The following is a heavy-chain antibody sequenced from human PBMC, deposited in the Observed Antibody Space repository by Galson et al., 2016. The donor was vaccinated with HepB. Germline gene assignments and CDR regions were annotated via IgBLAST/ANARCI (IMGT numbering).Heavy chain of an antibody. D-gene: IGHD2-21*01. CDR2: IDWDNNE. CDR3: ARTPRYCRGDGRDGYDI. CDR1: GFSLRTNGMC. J-gene: IGHJ3*02. V-gene: IGHV2-70*11. Sequence: PALVNPTQTLTLTCTFSGFSLRTNGMCVSWIRQPPGKALEWLARIDWDNNEYRSPSLRTRLTISKDTSKNQVVLTMTNLDPEDTATYYCARTPRYCRGDGRDGYDIWGQGTKVTVSS.